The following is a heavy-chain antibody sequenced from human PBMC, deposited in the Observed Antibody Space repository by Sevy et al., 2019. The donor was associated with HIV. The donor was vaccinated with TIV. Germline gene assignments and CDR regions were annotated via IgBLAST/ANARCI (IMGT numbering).Heavy chain of an antibody. CDR2: INSDGSST. J-gene: IGHJ4*02. V-gene: IGHV3-74*01. CDR3: ARAPRVGAIGY. CDR1: GFTFSSYW. Sequence: GGSLRLSCAASGFTFSSYWMYWVRQAPGKGLVWVSRINSDGSSTSYADSVKGRFTISRDNAKNTLYLQMNSLRAEDTAVYYCARAPRVGAIGYWGQGTLVTVSS. D-gene: IGHD1-26*01.